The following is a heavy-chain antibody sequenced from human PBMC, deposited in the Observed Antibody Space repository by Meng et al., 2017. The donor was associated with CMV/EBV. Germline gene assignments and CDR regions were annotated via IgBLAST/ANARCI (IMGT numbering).Heavy chain of an antibody. CDR2: ISWDGGST. J-gene: IGHJ4*02. CDR3: AKDIAPWARGIDY. CDR1: GSTFDDYA. V-gene: IGHV3-43D*03. Sequence: GESLKISCAASGSTFDDYAMPWVRQAPGKGLEWVSLISWDGGSTYYADSVKGRFTISRDNSKNSLYLQMNSLRAEDTALYYCAKDIAPWARGIDYWGQGTLVTVSS. D-gene: IGHD3-10*01.